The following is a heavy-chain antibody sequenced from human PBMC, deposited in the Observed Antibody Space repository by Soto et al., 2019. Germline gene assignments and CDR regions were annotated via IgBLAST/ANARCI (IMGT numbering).Heavy chain of an antibody. D-gene: IGHD4-17*01. Sequence: ASVKVSCKASGYAFTSYYMHWVRQAPGQGLEWMGIINPSGGSTSYAQKFQGRVTMTRDTSTSTVYMELSSLRSEDTAVYYCARDRVDGESPGYYYYGMDVWGQGTTVTVSS. V-gene: IGHV1-46*01. CDR1: GYAFTSYY. CDR2: INPSGGST. J-gene: IGHJ6*02. CDR3: ARDRVDGESPGYYYYGMDV.